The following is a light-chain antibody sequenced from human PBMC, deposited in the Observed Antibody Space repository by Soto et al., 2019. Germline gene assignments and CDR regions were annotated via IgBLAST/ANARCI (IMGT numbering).Light chain of an antibody. V-gene: IGLV2-23*02. CDR1: TSDVGTYSL. J-gene: IGLJ2*01. CDR2: EVT. CDR3: SSYANSDTL. Sequence: QSALTQPASVSGSPGQSITISCTGTTSDVGTYSLVSWYQQYSGKAPKLIIYEVTKRPSGVSNRFSGSKSGNTASLTVSGLQAADEADYYCSSYANSDTLVGGGTKLTVL.